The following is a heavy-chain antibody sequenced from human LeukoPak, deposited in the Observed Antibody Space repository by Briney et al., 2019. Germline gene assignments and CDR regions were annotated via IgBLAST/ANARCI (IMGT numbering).Heavy chain of an antibody. V-gene: IGHV1-24*01. CDR3: ATYLHYDILTGCFDL. Sequence: ASVKVSCKVSGYTLTELSMHWVRQAPGKGLEWMGGFDPEDGETIYAQKFQGRVTMTEDTSTDTAYMELSSLRSEDTAVYYCATYLHYDILTGCFDLWGRGTLVTVSS. D-gene: IGHD3-9*01. J-gene: IGHJ2*01. CDR2: FDPEDGET. CDR1: GYTLTELS.